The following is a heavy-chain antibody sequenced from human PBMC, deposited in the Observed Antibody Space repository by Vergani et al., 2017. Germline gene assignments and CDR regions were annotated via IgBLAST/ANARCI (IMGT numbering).Heavy chain of an antibody. J-gene: IGHJ6*03. D-gene: IGHD3-16*01. CDR1: GGSISSSSYY. CDR3: ARDRGGYYYMDV. V-gene: IGHV4-39*02. CDR2: IYYSGST. Sequence: QLQLQESGPGLVKPSETLSLTCTVSGGSISSSSYYWGWIRQPPGKGLEWIGSIYYSGSTYYNPSLKSRVTISVDTSKNQFSLKLSSVTAADTAVYYCARDRGGYYYMDVWGKGTTVTVSS.